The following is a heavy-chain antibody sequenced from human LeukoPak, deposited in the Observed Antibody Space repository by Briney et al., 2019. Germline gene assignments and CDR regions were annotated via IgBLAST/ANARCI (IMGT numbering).Heavy chain of an antibody. CDR1: RYSFDSYA. J-gene: IGHJ4*02. V-gene: IGHV3-23*01. D-gene: IGHD6-13*01. CDR3: AKRYGDSTGWFFDF. Sequence: GESLKLSCGGSRYSFDSYAMTWVRQAPGKGLEWVSSINGGGDITYYAESVKGRFTVSRDNSKNTLFLQMNSLRAEDTAVFYCAKRYGDSTGWFFDFWGQGSLVTVSS. CDR2: INGGGDIT.